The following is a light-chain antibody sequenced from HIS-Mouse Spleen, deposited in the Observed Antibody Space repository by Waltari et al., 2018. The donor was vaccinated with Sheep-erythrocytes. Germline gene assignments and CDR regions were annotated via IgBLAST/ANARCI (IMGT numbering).Light chain of an antibody. CDR3: QAWDSSTAV. J-gene: IGLJ2*01. Sequence: SYELTQPPSVSVSPGQTASLPCPGATLGDKSAGWYQQKPGQSPVLVIYQDSKRPSGIPERFSGSNSGNTATLTISGTQAMDEADYYCQAWDSSTAVFGGGTKLTVL. CDR1: TLGDKS. V-gene: IGLV3-1*01. CDR2: QDS.